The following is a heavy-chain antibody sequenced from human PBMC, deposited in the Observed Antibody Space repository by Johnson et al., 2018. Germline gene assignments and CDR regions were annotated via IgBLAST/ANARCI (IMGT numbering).Heavy chain of an antibody. CDR2: ITWISGSI. V-gene: IGHV3-9*01. D-gene: IGHD2-21*02. J-gene: IGHJ3*02. Sequence: EVQLVESGGGLVQXGRSXRLXCAVSGFSFDDYAMHWVRQAPGTGLEWVSGITWISGSIGYADSVKGRFTISRDNAKNSLYLQMNSLRAEDTALYYCTKAAECGGDCYSASAFDIWGQGTMVTVSS. CDR1: GFSFDDYA. CDR3: TKAAECGGDCYSASAFDI.